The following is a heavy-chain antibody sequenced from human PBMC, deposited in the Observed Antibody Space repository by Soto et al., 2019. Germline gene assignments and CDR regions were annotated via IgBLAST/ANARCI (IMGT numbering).Heavy chain of an antibody. V-gene: IGHV2-5*02. Sequence: ESGPTLVNPTQTLTLTCSFSGFSLSTIRVGVAWIRQPPGKALEWLAIIYWDDDRRYSPSLKTRLAITKDTSKNQVVLTITNLDPGDTATYYCAHIMITWGGVSALDAFDMWGQGAMVTVSS. CDR3: AHIMITWGGVSALDAFDM. J-gene: IGHJ3*02. CDR1: GFSLSTIRVG. CDR2: IYWDDDR. D-gene: IGHD3-16*01.